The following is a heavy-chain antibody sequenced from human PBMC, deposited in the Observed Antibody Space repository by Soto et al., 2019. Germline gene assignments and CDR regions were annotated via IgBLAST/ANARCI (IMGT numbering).Heavy chain of an antibody. Sequence: GESLKISCKASGYTFSTYWIAWVRQMPGKGLEWMGVIYPRDSDSKYSPAFQGQVTFSVDKSIDTAYLQWASLEASDTAIYFCERKFAPELFDSWGQGTLVTVSS. D-gene: IGHD3-10*01. J-gene: IGHJ4*02. CDR1: GYTFSTYW. V-gene: IGHV5-51*01. CDR3: ERKFAPELFDS. CDR2: IYPRDSDS.